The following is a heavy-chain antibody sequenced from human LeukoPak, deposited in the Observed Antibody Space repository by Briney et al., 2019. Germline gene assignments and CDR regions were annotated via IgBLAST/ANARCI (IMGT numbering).Heavy chain of an antibody. CDR3: ASYTGERAFDDV. CDR1: GGSISRNDYY. V-gene: IGHV4-39*01. CDR2: IYYSGTT. J-gene: IGHJ3*01. Sequence: SETLSLTCSVSGGSISRNDYYWGWIRQPPGKGLEWIANIYYSGTTFYNPSLKSRATISVDTSKNQFSLKLSSVTAADTAVYYCASYTGERAFDDVWGQGTLVTVSS. D-gene: IGHD7-27*01.